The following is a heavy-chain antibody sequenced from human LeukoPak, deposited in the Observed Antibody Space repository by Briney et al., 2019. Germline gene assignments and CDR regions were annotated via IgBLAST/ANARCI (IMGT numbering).Heavy chain of an antibody. CDR2: ISGSGDST. V-gene: IGHV3-23*01. J-gene: IGHJ3*02. CDR1: GFTFSSYA. CDR3: AKDHDYYKSGPI. Sequence: TGGSLRLSCAASGFTFSSYAMNWVRQAPGKGLEWVSAISGSGDSTYYADSVKGRFTISRDNSKNTLYLRMNSLRAEDTAEYYCAKDHDYYKSGPIWGQGTMVTVSS. D-gene: IGHD3-10*01.